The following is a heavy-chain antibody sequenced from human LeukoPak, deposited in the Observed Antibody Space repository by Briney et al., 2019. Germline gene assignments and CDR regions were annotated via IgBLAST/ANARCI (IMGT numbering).Heavy chain of an antibody. CDR2: ISGHNGHT. Sequence: ASVKVSCKASGYTFTSYGIHWVRQAPGQGLEWMGWISGHNGHTNYVQKMQGRVTMTTDTSTNTAYMELRNLTSDDTAVYYCARGPGIAVAGVFDYWGQGSLVTVSS. V-gene: IGHV1-18*04. CDR3: ARGPGIAVAGVFDY. CDR1: GYTFTSYG. J-gene: IGHJ4*02. D-gene: IGHD6-19*01.